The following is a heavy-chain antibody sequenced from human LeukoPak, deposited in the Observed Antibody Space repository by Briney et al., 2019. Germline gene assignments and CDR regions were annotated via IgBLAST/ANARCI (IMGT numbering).Heavy chain of an antibody. CDR1: GFTVSDNY. CDR3: ARDAPQVPAAGVLAS. CDR2: MYSRGDT. Sequence: PGGSLRLSCAASGFTVSDNYMSWFRQAPGKGLEWVSVMYSRGDTYYADSVKGRFTFSRDISKNMLYLQMNGLRSEDTAMYYCARDAPQVPAAGVLASWGQGTLVTVSS. D-gene: IGHD6-13*01. J-gene: IGHJ5*02. V-gene: IGHV3-53*01.